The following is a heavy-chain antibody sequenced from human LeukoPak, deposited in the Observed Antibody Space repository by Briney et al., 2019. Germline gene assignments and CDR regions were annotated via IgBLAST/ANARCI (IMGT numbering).Heavy chain of an antibody. Sequence: GGSLRLSCAASGFTFSTYSMNWVRQAPGKGLEWVSYISSSSSTIYYADSVKGRFTISRDNAKNSLYLQMNSLRAEDTAVYYCARDLTGIVGATKGAFDYWGQGTLVTVSS. D-gene: IGHD1-26*01. CDR1: GFTFSTYS. CDR2: ISSSSSTI. J-gene: IGHJ4*02. V-gene: IGHV3-48*01. CDR3: ARDLTGIVGATKGAFDY.